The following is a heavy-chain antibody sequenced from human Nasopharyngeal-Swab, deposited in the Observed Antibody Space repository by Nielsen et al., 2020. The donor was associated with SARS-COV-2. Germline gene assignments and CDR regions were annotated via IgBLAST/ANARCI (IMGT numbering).Heavy chain of an antibody. CDR2: IYTSGST. CDR3: ARDEPSSRSNTYYYYYGMDV. V-gene: IGHV4-4*07. J-gene: IGHJ6*02. Sequence: WIRQPPGKGLEWIGRIYTSGSTNYNPSLKSRVTMSVDTSKNQFSLKLSSVTAADTAVYYCARDEPSSRSNTYYYYYGMDVWGQGTTVTVSS. D-gene: IGHD6-13*01.